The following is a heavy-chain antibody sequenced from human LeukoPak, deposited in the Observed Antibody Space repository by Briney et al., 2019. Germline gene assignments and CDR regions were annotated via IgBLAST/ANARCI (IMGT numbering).Heavy chain of an antibody. CDR1: GFTFSSYA. CDR2: ISSNGGNT. Sequence: PPGGSLRLSCAASGFTFSSYAMHWVRQAPGKGLEYVSAISSNGGNTYYENSVKGRFTISRDNSKNTLYLQMGSLRAEDMAVYYCARGGPRRFLEWLFPSYYFDYWGQGTLVTVSS. D-gene: IGHD3-3*01. J-gene: IGHJ4*02. CDR3: ARGGPRRFLEWLFPSYYFDY. V-gene: IGHV3-64*01.